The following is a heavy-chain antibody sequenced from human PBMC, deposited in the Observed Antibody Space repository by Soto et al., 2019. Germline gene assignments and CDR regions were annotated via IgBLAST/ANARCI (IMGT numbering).Heavy chain of an antibody. Sequence: QVQLQESGPGLVKPSQTLSLTCTVSGGSISSGDYYWSWIRQPPGKGLEWIGYIYYSGSTYYNPSLKSRVTISVDTSKNQFSLKLSSVTAADTAVYYCARVGTVDTAMVPFGMDVWGQGTTVTVSS. CDR1: GGSISSGDYY. J-gene: IGHJ6*02. CDR2: IYYSGST. V-gene: IGHV4-30-4*01. D-gene: IGHD5-18*01. CDR3: ARVGTVDTAMVPFGMDV.